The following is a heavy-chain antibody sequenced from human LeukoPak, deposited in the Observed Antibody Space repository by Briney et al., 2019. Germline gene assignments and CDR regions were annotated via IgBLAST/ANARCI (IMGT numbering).Heavy chain of an antibody. J-gene: IGHJ4*02. D-gene: IGHD6-6*01. V-gene: IGHV3-7*01. Sequence: GGSLRLSCAASGFSFSNYWMTWVRQAPGEGLEWVANIKKDGSEEYYVDSVKGRFTISRDNAENSLYLQINSLRAEDTAVYYCARDPRLQLVLLRGDYFDYWGQGTLVTVSS. CDR2: IKKDGSEE. CDR3: ARDPRLQLVLLRGDYFDY. CDR1: GFSFSNYW.